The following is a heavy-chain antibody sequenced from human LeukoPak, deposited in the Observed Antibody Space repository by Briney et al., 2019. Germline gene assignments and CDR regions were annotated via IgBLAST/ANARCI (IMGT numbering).Heavy chain of an antibody. D-gene: IGHD3-22*01. CDR2: IYYSGST. CDR1: GGSISSSSYY. V-gene: IGHV4-39*07. J-gene: IGHJ3*02. CDR3: ARVAVNYDSSGYYFIAGAFDI. Sequence: SETLSLTCTVSGGSISSSSYYWGWIRQPPGKGLEWIGSIYYSGSTYYNPSLKSRVTISVDRSKNQFSLKLSSVTAADTAVYYCARVAVNYDSSGYYFIAGAFDIWGQGTMVTVSS.